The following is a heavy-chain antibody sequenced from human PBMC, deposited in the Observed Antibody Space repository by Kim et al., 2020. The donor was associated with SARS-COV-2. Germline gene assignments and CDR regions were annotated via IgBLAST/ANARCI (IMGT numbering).Heavy chain of an antibody. CDR1: GYSFTTYW. Sequence: GESLKISCKGSGYSFTTYWIGWVRQMPGKGLEWMGIIYPGDSDTRYSPSFQGQVTISADKSISTAYLQWSSLRASDTAMYFCSRWRATAYFFGDWGQGTLVTVSS. CDR2: IYPGDSDT. J-gene: IGHJ4*02. V-gene: IGHV5-51*01. D-gene: IGHD2-21*01. CDR3: SRWRATAYFFGD.